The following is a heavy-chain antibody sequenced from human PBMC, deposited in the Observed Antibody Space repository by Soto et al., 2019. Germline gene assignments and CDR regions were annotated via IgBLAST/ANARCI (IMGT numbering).Heavy chain of an antibody. D-gene: IGHD3-10*01. CDR1: GGSISSYY. Sequence: SETLSLTCTVSGGSISSYYWSWIRQPPGKGLEWIGYIYYSGSTNYNPSLKSRVTISVDTSKNQFSLKLSSVTAADTAVYYCARTGPMVRGVIIEYYFDYWGQGTLVTVSS. CDR2: IYYSGST. CDR3: ARTGPMVRGVIIEYYFDY. V-gene: IGHV4-59*01. J-gene: IGHJ4*02.